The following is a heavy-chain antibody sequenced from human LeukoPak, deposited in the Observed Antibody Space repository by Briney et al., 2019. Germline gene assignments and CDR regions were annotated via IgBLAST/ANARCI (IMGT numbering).Heavy chain of an antibody. Sequence: PSETLSLTCTLSGGSISTYYWSWIRQPPGKGLEWIEEINHSGGTNYNPSLKSRVTISVDTSKNQFSLKLSSVTAADTAVYYCARQRNIAAAGTRFDYWGQGTLVTVSS. V-gene: IGHV4-34*01. CDR2: INHSGGT. J-gene: IGHJ4*02. D-gene: IGHD6-13*01. CDR1: GGSISTYY. CDR3: ARQRNIAAAGTRFDY.